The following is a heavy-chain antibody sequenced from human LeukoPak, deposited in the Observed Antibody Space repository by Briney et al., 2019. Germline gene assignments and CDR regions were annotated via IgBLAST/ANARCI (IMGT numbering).Heavy chain of an antibody. CDR1: GFTFSSYS. V-gene: IGHV3-21*01. CDR2: ISSSSSYI. J-gene: IGHJ4*02. CDR3: ATTTRGSYNPLPFDY. Sequence: GGSLRLSCAASGFTFSSYSMNWVRQAPGKGLEWVSSISSSSSYIYYADSVKGRFTISRDNAKNSLYLQMNSLRAEDTAVYYCATTTRGSYNPLPFDYWGQGTLVTVSS. D-gene: IGHD1-26*01.